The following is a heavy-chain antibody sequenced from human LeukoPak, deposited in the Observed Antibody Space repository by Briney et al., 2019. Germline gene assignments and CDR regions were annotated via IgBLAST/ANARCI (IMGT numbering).Heavy chain of an antibody. V-gene: IGHV1-18*01. CDR1: GYTFTSYG. CDR2: ISAYNGNT. CDR3: ARAASPYSSRSYYYYYMDV. J-gene: IGHJ6*03. D-gene: IGHD6-13*01. Sequence: ASVKVSCKASGYTFTSYGISWVRQAPGQGLEWMGWISAYNGNTNYAQKLQGRVTMTTDTSTSTAYMELRSLRSDDTAVYYCARAASPYSSRSYYYYYMDVWGKGTTVTVSS.